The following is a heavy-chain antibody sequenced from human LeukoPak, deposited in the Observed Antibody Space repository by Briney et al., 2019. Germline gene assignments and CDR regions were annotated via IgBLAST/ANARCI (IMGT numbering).Heavy chain of an antibody. V-gene: IGHV4-39*01. CDR2: IHYSGTT. J-gene: IGHJ5*02. CDR1: GGSISSSSHY. D-gene: IGHD3-22*01. CDR3: ARRLIGFDI. Sequence: SETLSLTCTVSGGSISSSSHYWGWIRQPPGKGLEWIGDIHYSGTTYYNPSLKSRVTISVDTSKNQFSLKLTSVTAADTAVYYCARRLIGFDIWGQGTLVTVSS.